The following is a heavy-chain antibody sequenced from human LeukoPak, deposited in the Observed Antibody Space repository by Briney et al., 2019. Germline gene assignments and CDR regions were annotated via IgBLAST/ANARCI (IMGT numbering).Heavy chain of an antibody. V-gene: IGHV3-20*04. J-gene: IGHJ4*02. Sequence: GGSLRLSCAASGFTFDAYGMSWVRQAPGKGLEWVSGINWNGGSTGYADSVKGRFTISRDNAKNSQYLQMNSLRAEDTALYYCARSSAAAAGTYIDYWGQGTLVTVSS. CDR2: INWNGGST. D-gene: IGHD6-13*01. CDR1: GFTFDAYG. CDR3: ARSSAAAAGTYIDY.